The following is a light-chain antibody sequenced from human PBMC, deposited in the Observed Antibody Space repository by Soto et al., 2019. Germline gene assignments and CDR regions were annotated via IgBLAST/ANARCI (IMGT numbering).Light chain of an antibody. V-gene: IGKV3-11*01. CDR1: QSVGTY. CDR2: DAS. J-gene: IGKJ5*01. CDR3: QQCSDWPPST. Sequence: EIVLTQSPATLSLSPGERATLSCRASQSVGTYLAWYQQKPGQAPRLLIYDASNRATGSPARFRGGGSGTDFTLTISSLEPEVFAVYYCQQCSDWPPSTFGQGTRLEIK.